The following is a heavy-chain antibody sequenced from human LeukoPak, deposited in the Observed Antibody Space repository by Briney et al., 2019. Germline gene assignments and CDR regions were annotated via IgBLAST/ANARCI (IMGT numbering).Heavy chain of an antibody. J-gene: IGHJ3*02. CDR3: AREGSWRDDAFDI. V-gene: IGHV3-23*01. D-gene: IGHD6-13*01. CDR2: ISTSGGST. CDR1: GFTFSSYG. Sequence: GGSLRLSCAASGFTFSSYGMSWVRQAPGKGLEWVSTISTSGGSTYYADSVKGRFTISRDNAKNTLYLHMNSLRAEDTAVYYCAREGSWRDDAFDIWGQGTMVTVSS.